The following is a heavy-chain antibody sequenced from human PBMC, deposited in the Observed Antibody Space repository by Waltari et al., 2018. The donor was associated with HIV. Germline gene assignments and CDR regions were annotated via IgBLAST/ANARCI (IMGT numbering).Heavy chain of an antibody. Sequence: QVQLVQSGAEVKKPGASVKVSCKASGYTFTVYYMHLVRQAPGQGLEWMGWINPNSGGTNYAQKVQGRVTMTRDTSISTAYMELSRLRSDDTAVYYCATALYSSSSAGSIDYWGQGTLVTVSS. CDR1: GYTFTVYY. CDR2: INPNSGGT. J-gene: IGHJ4*02. D-gene: IGHD6-6*01. CDR3: ATALYSSSSAGSIDY. V-gene: IGHV1-2*02.